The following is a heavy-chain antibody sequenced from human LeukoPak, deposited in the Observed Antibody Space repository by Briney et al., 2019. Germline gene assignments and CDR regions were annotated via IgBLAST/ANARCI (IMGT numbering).Heavy chain of an antibody. CDR2: ISYDGSNK. D-gene: IGHD3-22*01. Sequence: PGGSLRLSCAASGFTFSSYGMHWVRQAPGKGLEWVAVISYDGSNKYYADSVKDRFTISRDNSKNTLYLQMNSLRAEDTAVYYCAKGFDSSAYHYFDYWGQGTLVTVSS. CDR3: AKGFDSSAYHYFDY. CDR1: GFTFSSYG. J-gene: IGHJ4*02. V-gene: IGHV3-30*18.